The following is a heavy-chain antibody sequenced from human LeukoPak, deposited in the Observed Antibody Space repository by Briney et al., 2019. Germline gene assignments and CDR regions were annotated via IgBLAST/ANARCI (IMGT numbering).Heavy chain of an antibody. CDR2: ISGSGGST. CDR3: AKLKGYYYGSGGGTFDY. D-gene: IGHD3-10*01. J-gene: IGHJ4*02. CDR1: GFNFRAYW. Sequence: GGSLRLSCTTSGFNFRAYWMGWVRQAPGKGLEWVSAISGSGGSTYYADSVKGRFTISRDNSKNTLYLQMNSLRAEDTAVYYCAKLKGYYYGSGGGTFDYWGQGTLVTVSS. V-gene: IGHV3-23*01.